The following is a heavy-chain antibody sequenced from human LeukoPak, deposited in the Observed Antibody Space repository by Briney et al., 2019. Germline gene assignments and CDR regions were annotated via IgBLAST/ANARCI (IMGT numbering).Heavy chain of an antibody. Sequence: GGSLRLSCTASGFTFSKNGMHWVRQAPGKGLEWVALIWYDGSETYYADSVKGRFTVSRDNSKNTLYLQMNSLRAEDMAVYYCARDALGSAFDIWGQGTMVTVSS. D-gene: IGHD1-26*01. J-gene: IGHJ3*02. CDR1: GFTFSKNG. CDR3: ARDALGSAFDI. CDR2: IWYDGSET. V-gene: IGHV3-33*01.